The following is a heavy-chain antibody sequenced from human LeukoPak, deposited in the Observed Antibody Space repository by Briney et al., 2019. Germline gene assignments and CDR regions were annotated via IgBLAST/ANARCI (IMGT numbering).Heavy chain of an antibody. V-gene: IGHV3-21*01. CDR3: ARIRDFGASYHYFYMDV. CDR1: GFTFSSCS. Sequence: GGSLRLSYAASGFTFSSCSMNWVRQAPGKGLEWVSAISSDSSYIYYADSVRGRFTISRDNAKNSLYLQMSSLRAEDTAVYYCARIRDFGASYHYFYMDVWGKGTTVTVSS. CDR2: ISSDSSYI. D-gene: IGHD4-17*01. J-gene: IGHJ6*03.